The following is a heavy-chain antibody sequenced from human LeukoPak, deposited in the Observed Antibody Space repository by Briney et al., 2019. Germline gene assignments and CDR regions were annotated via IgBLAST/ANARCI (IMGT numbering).Heavy chain of an antibody. V-gene: IGHV4-30-2*01. CDR1: GGSISSGGYS. CDR2: IYHSGST. CDR3: ARRASSWFDP. Sequence: SQTLSLTCAVSGGSISSGGYSWSWIRQPPGKGLEWIGYIYHSGSTYYNPSLKSRVTISVDRSKNQFSLKLSSVTAADTAVYYCARRASSWFDPWGQGTLVTVSS. D-gene: IGHD2-2*01. J-gene: IGHJ5*02.